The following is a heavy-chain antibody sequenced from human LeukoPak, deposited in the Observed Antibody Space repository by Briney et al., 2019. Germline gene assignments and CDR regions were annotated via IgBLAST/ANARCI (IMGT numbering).Heavy chain of an antibody. CDR2: IYPGDSDT. D-gene: IGHD1-26*01. Sequence: GESLKISCKGSGYSFSSYWIGWLRQMPGKGLEWMGIIYPGDSDTRYSPSFQGQVTISADKSTSTAYLQWSSLKASDTAMYYCASRLVGATGTFLQYLQHWGQGTLVTVSS. CDR1: GYSFSSYW. J-gene: IGHJ1*01. CDR3: ASRLVGATGTFLQYLQH. V-gene: IGHV5-51*01.